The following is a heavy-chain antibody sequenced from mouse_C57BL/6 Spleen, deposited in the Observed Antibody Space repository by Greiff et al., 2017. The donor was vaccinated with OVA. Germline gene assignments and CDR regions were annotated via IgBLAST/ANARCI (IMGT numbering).Heavy chain of an antibody. CDR3: ARGDYDVAYYAMDY. V-gene: IGHV1-54*01. CDR1: GYAFTNYL. CDR2: INPGGGGT. J-gene: IGHJ4*01. D-gene: IGHD2-4*01. Sequence: QVQLQQSGAELVRPGTSVKVSCKASGYAFTNYLIEWVKQRPGQGLEWIGVINPGGGGTNYNEKFKGKATLTADKSSSTAYMQLSSLTSEDSAVYFCARGDYDVAYYAMDYWGQGTSVTVSA.